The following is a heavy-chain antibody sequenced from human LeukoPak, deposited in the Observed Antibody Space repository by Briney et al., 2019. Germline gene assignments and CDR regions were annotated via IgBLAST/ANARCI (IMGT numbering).Heavy chain of an antibody. D-gene: IGHD1-26*01. V-gene: IGHV4-38-2*01. Sequence: PSETLSLTCGVSGYSISSGYFWGWIRQSPGKGLEWIGSIWQSGTTYFNPSLKSRVTISVDTSKNQFSLKLRSVTAADTAVYYCARALVGATSAFAFDIWGQGTMVTVSS. CDR1: GYSISSGYF. J-gene: IGHJ3*02. CDR2: IWQSGTT. CDR3: ARALVGATSAFAFDI.